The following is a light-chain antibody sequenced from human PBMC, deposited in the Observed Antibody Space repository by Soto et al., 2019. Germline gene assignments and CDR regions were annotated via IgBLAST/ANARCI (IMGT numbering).Light chain of an antibody. CDR1: QGISNS. Sequence: DIEMTQSPSSLSASVGGRVTITCRASQGISNSLAWYQQKPGKGPKLLIFAASTLQSGVPSRFSGSGSWTDFTLTISSLQPEDVAPYYCRKYNCAPRTFGPGTKGDIK. CDR2: AAS. J-gene: IGKJ3*01. V-gene: IGKV1-27*01. CDR3: RKYNCAPRT.